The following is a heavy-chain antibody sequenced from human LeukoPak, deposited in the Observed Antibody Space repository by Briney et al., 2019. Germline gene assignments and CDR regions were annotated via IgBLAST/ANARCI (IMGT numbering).Heavy chain of an antibody. CDR3: ARPRGYSYGSYDY. J-gene: IGHJ4*02. Sequence: SETLSLTCAVYGGSFSDYYWTWIRQPPGKGLEWIGEINHSGSTKDNPSLRSRVTISVDTSKNQFSLKLSSVTAADTAVYYCARPRGYSYGSYDYWGQGTLVTVSS. CDR1: GGSFSDYY. D-gene: IGHD5-18*01. CDR2: INHSGST. V-gene: IGHV4-34*01.